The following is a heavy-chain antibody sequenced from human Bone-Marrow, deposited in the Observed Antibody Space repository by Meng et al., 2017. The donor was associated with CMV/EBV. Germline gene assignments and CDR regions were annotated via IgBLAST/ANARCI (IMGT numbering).Heavy chain of an antibody. Sequence: GGSLRLSCTVSGGSIGNFYWSWIRHAPGKGLEWVANIKQDGSEKFYVDSVKGRFTISRDNADNSLYLQMNSLRAEDTAVYYCARGGGYYIHWGQGNLVTVSS. CDR2: IKQDGSEK. V-gene: IGHV3-7*01. J-gene: IGHJ4*02. D-gene: IGHD1-26*01. CDR3: ARGGGYYIH. CDR1: GGSIGNFY.